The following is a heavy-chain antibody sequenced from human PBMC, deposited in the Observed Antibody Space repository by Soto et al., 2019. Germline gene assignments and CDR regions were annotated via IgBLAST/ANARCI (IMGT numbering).Heavy chain of an antibody. J-gene: IGHJ4*02. CDR3: ARQVTYDILAPPCLLDS. CDR1: GGSFSGYY. CDR2: IYYTGTT. V-gene: IGHV4-34*01. D-gene: IGHD3-9*01. Sequence: PSETLSLTCAVYGGSFSGYYWSWIRQSPGRGLEWIGSIYYTGTTYYTPSLKNRVSLSVDTSRNQFSLNLRSATAADTAMYYCARQVTYDILAPPCLLDSWGQGSLVTVSS.